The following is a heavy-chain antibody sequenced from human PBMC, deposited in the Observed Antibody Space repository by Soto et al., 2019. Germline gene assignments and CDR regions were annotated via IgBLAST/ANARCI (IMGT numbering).Heavy chain of an antibody. V-gene: IGHV1-18*01. J-gene: IGHJ4*01. CDR3: ARALNYYESSGYYYGDFDY. Sequence: APVRVSCKVSGYTFTSDSRRWVRQDPGQGLEWMGWISAYNGNTNYAQKLQGRVTMTTDTSTSTAYMELRSLRSDDTAVYYCARALNYYESSGYYYGDFDYWG. CDR2: ISAYNGNT. CDR1: GYTFTSDS. D-gene: IGHD3-22*01.